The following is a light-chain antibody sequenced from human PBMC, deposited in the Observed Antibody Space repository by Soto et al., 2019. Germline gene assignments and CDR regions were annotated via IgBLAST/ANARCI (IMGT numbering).Light chain of an antibody. Sequence: EIEMTHSPATLSVTPGERATLSSSALQSVSSNLAWYQQKPGQAPRLLIYGASTRATGIPARFSGSGSGTEFTLTISSLQSEDFAVYYCQQYNNWPTYTFGQGTRLEIK. CDR2: GAS. CDR1: QSVSSN. V-gene: IGKV3-15*01. J-gene: IGKJ5*01. CDR3: QQYNNWPTYT.